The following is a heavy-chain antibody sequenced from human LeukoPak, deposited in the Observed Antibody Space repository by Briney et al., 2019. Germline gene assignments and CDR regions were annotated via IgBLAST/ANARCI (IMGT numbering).Heavy chain of an antibody. CDR1: GFTFNTYS. D-gene: IGHD4-17*01. J-gene: IGHJ6*02. V-gene: IGHV3-30*18. Sequence: GGSLRLSCAASGFTFNTYSMNWVRQAPGKGLEWVAVISYDGSNKYYADSVKGRFTISRDNSKNTLYLQMNSLRAEDTAVYYCAKAFYDYGDYLGGYYYGMDVWGQGTTVTVSS. CDR2: ISYDGSNK. CDR3: AKAFYDYGDYLGGYYYGMDV.